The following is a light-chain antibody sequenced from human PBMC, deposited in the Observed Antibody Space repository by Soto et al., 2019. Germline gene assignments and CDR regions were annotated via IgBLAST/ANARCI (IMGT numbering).Light chain of an antibody. CDR2: KAS. CDR1: QTIGTW. Sequence: DIQLTQSPSTLSASVGDRVIITCRASQTIGTWLAWYQERPGKATRLLIYKASTLERGVPSRFSGSGSGTEFTLTISTLQPEDFATYYCHLYNTYSPTLGQGTKLEI. J-gene: IGKJ2*01. CDR3: HLYNTYSPT. V-gene: IGKV1-5*03.